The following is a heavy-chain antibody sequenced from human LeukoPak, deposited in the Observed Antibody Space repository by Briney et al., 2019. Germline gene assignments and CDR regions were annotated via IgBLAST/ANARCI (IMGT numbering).Heavy chain of an antibody. CDR1: GFTFSSYE. D-gene: IGHD1-26*01. CDR2: ISSSGSTI. J-gene: IGHJ4*02. CDR3: ARFLGPEWEPLGNDFDY. Sequence: GGSLRLSCAASGFTFSSYEMNWVRQAPGKGLEWVSCISSSGSTIYYADSVKGRFTISRDNAKNSLYLQMNSLRAEDTAVYYCARFLGPEWEPLGNDFDYWGQGTLVTVSS. V-gene: IGHV3-48*03.